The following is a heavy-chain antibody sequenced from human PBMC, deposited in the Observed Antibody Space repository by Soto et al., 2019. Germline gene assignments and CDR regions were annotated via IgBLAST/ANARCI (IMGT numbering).Heavy chain of an antibody. CDR3: ARLGRDDYFRDYHGMDV. CDR1: GYTFTSYW. CDR2: IYPGDSDT. D-gene: IGHD4-17*01. J-gene: IGHJ6*02. V-gene: IGHV5-51*01. Sequence: PGASLKISCQGSGYTFTSYWIGWVRQMPGKGLEWMGIIYPGDSDTRYNPSFQGQVIISADRSISTAYLQWSSLKASDTAIYYCARLGRDDYFRDYHGMDVWGQGTTVTVSS.